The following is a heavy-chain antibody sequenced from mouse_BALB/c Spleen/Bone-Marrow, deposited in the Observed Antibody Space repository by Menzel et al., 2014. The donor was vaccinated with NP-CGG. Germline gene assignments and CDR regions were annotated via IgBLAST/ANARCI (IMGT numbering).Heavy chain of an antibody. Sequence: EVQGVESGGGLVKPGGSLKLSCATSGFTFSSYAMSWVRQTPEKRLEWVASISSGGSTYYPDSVKRRFTISRDNARNILYLQMSSLRAEDTAMYYCARDDSDDQYYFDYWGQGTTLTVSS. V-gene: IGHV5-6-5*01. CDR1: GFTFSSYA. CDR3: ARDDSDDQYYFDY. J-gene: IGHJ2*01. D-gene: IGHD2-4*01. CDR2: ISSGGST.